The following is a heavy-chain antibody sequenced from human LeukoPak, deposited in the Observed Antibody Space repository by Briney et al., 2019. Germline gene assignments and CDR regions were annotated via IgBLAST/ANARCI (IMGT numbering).Heavy chain of an antibody. D-gene: IGHD2-21*02. Sequence: GASVKVSCKASGYTFTSYDINWVRQATGQGLEWMGWMNPNSGHTGYAQKFQGRVTITRDTSISTAYMELSRLRSEDTAVYYCARGAIDGYRRRFDPWGQGTLVTVSS. V-gene: IGHV1-8*03. CDR3: ARGAIDGYRRRFDP. J-gene: IGHJ5*02. CDR1: GYTFTSYD. CDR2: MNPNSGHT.